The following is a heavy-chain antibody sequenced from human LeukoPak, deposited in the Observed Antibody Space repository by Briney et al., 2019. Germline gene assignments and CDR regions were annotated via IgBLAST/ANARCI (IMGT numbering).Heavy chain of an antibody. CDR2: IYSGGST. V-gene: IGHV3-66*01. D-gene: IGHD3-3*01. Sequence: GGSLRLSCAASGFTVSSNYMSWVRQAPGKGLGWVSVIYSGGSTYYADSVKGRFTISRDNSKNTLYLQMNSLRAEDTAVYYCARVHYDFWSGYSALNAYFDYWGQGTLVTVSS. CDR3: ARVHYDFWSGYSALNAYFDY. J-gene: IGHJ4*02. CDR1: GFTVSSNY.